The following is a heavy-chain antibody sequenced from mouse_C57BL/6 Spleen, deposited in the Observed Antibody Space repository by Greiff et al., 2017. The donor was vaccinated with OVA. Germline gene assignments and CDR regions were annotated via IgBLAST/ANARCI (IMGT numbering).Heavy chain of an antibody. CDR1: GYAFSSYW. V-gene: IGHV1-80*01. Sequence: VKVVESGAELVKPGASVKISCKASGYAFSSYWMNWVKQRPGKGLEWIGQIYPGDGDTNYNGKFKGKATLTADKSSSTAYMQLSSLTSEDSAVYFCARYDGSSYPDWYFDVWGTGTTVTVSS. CDR2: IYPGDGDT. J-gene: IGHJ1*03. CDR3: ARYDGSSYPDWYFDV. D-gene: IGHD1-1*01.